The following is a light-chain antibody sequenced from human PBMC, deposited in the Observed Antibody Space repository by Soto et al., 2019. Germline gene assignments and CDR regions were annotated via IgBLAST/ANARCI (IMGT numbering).Light chain of an antibody. V-gene: IGKV3-15*01. CDR1: QSVGSY. CDR2: GAS. CDR3: QQYNKWPPVT. J-gene: IGKJ2*01. Sequence: DIMMTQSPGTLSVSPGESATLSCRASQSVGSYLAWYQQKPGQAPRLLIYGASTRATGIPARFSGSGSGTEFTLTLSGLQSEDFAIYYCQQYNKWPPVTFGQGTKLEIK.